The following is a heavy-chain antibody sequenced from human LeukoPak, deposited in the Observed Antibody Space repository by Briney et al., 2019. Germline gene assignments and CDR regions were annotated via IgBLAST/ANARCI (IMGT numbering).Heavy chain of an antibody. CDR2: IYSSGDA. Sequence: GGSLRLSCGASGFTVSSKYMSWVRQTPGKGPQWVALIYSSGDAYTADSVKGRFTISRDDSENTLYLQMDSLRAEDTAVYYCATGYYFGSGSYGYLDYWGQGTLVTVSS. D-gene: IGHD3-10*01. CDR1: GFTVSSKY. V-gene: IGHV3-53*01. J-gene: IGHJ4*02. CDR3: ATGYYFGSGSYGYLDY.